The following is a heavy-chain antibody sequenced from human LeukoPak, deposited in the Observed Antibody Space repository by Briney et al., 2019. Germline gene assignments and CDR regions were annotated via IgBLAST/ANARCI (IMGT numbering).Heavy chain of an antibody. CDR1: GFTFSSYW. J-gene: IGHJ4*02. CDR3: ASIVVVIGTRSFDY. V-gene: IGHV3-7*01. Sequence: GGSLRLSCAASGFTFSSYWMSWVRQAPGKGLEWVANINQDGGEKYCVDSVKGRFTISRDNAKNSLYLQMNSLRAEDTAVYYCASIVVVIGTRSFDYWGQGSLVSVSS. CDR2: INQDGGEK. D-gene: IGHD2-15*01.